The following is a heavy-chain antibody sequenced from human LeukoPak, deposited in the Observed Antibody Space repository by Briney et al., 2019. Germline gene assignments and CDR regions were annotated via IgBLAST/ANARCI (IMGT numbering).Heavy chain of an antibody. Sequence: PSETLSLTCTVSGGSISSSSYSWGWIRQPPGKGLEWIGSIYYSGSTYYNPSLKSRVTISVDTSKNQFSLKLSSVTAADTAVYYCARHRHRVDTAMVPYDWYFDLWGRGTLVTVSS. V-gene: IGHV4-39*01. CDR2: IYYSGST. CDR3: ARHRHRVDTAMVPYDWYFDL. CDR1: GGSISSSSYS. J-gene: IGHJ2*01. D-gene: IGHD5-18*01.